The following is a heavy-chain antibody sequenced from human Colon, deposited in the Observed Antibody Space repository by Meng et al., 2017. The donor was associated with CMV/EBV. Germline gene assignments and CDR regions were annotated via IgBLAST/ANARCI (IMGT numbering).Heavy chain of an antibody. CDR3: ASSQGDSNYGIDY. J-gene: IGHJ4*02. V-gene: IGHV1-2*02. CDR2: INPNSGDT. Sequence: ASVKVSCKASGYTFTGYYMHWVRQAPGQGLEWMGWINPNSGDTNYAQKFQGRVTMTRDMSISTAYMELSRLRSDDTAVYYCASSQGDSNYGIDYLGQGTLVTVSS. D-gene: IGHD4-11*01. CDR1: GYTFTGYY.